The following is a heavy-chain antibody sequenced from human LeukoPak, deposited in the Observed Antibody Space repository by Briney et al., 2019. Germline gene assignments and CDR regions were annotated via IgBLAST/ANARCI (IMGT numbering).Heavy chain of an antibody. CDR3: ALLGRELTLDY. V-gene: IGHV3-23*01. CDR2: ISGSGDST. CDR1: GFTFSSYA. Sequence: GVSLRLSCAASGFTFSSYAMSWVRQGPGKGLEWVSAISGSGDSTYYADSVKGRFTISRDNSKNTLYLQMNSLRAEDTAVYYCALLGRELTLDYWGQGTLVTVSS. J-gene: IGHJ4*02. D-gene: IGHD1-26*01.